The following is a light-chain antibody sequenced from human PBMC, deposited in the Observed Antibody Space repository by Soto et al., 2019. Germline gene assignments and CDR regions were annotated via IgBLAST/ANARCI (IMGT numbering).Light chain of an antibody. CDR1: QSVSSN. V-gene: IGKV3-15*01. CDR2: GAS. Sequence: ETALTQSPGTLSLYPGERATLSCRATQSVSSNYLAWYQQKPGQAPRLLIYGASTRATGIPARFSGSGSGTEFTLTISSLQSEDFAVYYCQQYNNWPPWTFGQGTKVDIK. CDR3: QQYNNWPPWT. J-gene: IGKJ1*01.